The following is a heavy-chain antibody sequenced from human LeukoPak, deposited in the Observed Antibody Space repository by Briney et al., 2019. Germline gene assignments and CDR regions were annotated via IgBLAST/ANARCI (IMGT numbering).Heavy chain of an antibody. CDR2: IYYSGST. CDR1: GGSISSSSYF. J-gene: IGHJ4*02. Sequence: SETLSLTCTVSGGSISSSSYFWGWVRQPPGKGLEWIGSIYYSGSTYYNPSLKSRVTISVDTSKNQFSLKLSSVTAADTAVYDCAGLLALDFDYWGQGTLVTVSS. CDR3: AGLLALDFDY. D-gene: IGHD2-21*01. V-gene: IGHV4-39*01.